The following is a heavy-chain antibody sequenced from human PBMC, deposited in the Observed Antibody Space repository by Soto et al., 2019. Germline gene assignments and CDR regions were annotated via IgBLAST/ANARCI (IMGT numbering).Heavy chain of an antibody. J-gene: IGHJ4*02. CDR2: IKPNGGGR. CDR1: GYTFTGFH. Sequence: ASVKVSCKASGYTFTGFHIHWVRQAPGQGLEWMGWIKPNGGGRNYAQKFQGWVTMTRDTSISTAHMELSRLKSDDTAVYYCARGSVGPTTDFDYWGQGTLVTVSS. V-gene: IGHV1-2*04. CDR3: ARGSVGPTTDFDY. D-gene: IGHD1-26*01.